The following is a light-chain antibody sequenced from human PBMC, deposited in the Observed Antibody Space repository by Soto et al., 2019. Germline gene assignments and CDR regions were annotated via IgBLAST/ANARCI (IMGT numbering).Light chain of an antibody. CDR2: DVS. J-gene: IGLJ1*01. V-gene: IGLV2-14*03. CDR3: SSYTSSSTLSTYV. Sequence: QPVLTQPASVSGSPGQSITISCTGTSSDVGGYNYVSWYQHHPGKAPKLMIYDVSNRPSGVSNRFSGSKSGNTASLIISGLQAEDEADYSCSSYTSSSTLSTYVFGTGTQLTVL. CDR1: SSDVGGYNY.